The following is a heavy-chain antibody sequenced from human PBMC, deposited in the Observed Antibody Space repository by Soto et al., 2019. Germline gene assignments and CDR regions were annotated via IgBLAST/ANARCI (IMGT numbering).Heavy chain of an antibody. J-gene: IGHJ3*02. CDR1: GVSVTSGGFF. V-gene: IGHV4-31*03. D-gene: IGHD2-2*01. Sequence: VLLQESGPGLVEPSQTLSLTCTVSGVSVTSGGFFWSWIRHHPAKGLEWIGYISYSGSAYYSPSLNRRVTIAAGTSSNQFSLRLTSLTAADAAVYFCARLLCSGNSCSLGGGFDIWGQGTTVTVSS. CDR2: ISYSGSA. CDR3: ARLLCSGNSCSLGGGFDI.